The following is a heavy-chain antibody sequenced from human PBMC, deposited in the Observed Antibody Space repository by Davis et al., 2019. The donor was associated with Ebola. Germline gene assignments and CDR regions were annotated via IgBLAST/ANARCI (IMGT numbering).Heavy chain of an antibody. V-gene: IGHV3-7*03. J-gene: IGHJ4*02. CDR2: IKQDGSEK. Sequence: GESLKISCAASGFTFSNYWMSWVRQAPGKGLEWVANIKQDGSEKYYVDSVKGRFTISRDNAKNSLYLQMNSLRAEDTAVYYCARDPGAAAGTGYWGQGTLVTVSS. CDR1: GFTFSNYW. D-gene: IGHD6-13*01. CDR3: ARDPGAAAGTGY.